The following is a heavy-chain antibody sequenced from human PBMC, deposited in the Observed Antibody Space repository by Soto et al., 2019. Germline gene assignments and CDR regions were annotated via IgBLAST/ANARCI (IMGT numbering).Heavy chain of an antibody. CDR2: IYYSGST. CDR3: ARGFNYDFWSANNWFDP. D-gene: IGHD3-3*01. V-gene: IGHV4-59*01. J-gene: IGHJ5*02. CDR1: GGSISSYY. Sequence: PSETLSLTCTVSGGSISSYYWSWIRQPPGKGLEWIGYIYYSGSTNYNPSLKSRVTISVDTSKNQFSLKLSSVTAADTAVYYCARGFNYDFWSANNWFDPWGQGTLVTVSS.